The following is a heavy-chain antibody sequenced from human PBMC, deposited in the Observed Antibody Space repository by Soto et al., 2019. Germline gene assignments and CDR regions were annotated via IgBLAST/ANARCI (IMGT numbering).Heavy chain of an antibody. CDR1: GGSISSGGYS. Sequence: SETLSLTCAVSGGSISSGGYSWSWIRQPPGKGLEWIGYIYHSGSTYYNPSLKSRVTISVDTSKNQFSLKLSSVTAADTAVYYCARDGGDSSSWYFNWFDPWGQGTLVTSPQ. D-gene: IGHD6-13*01. J-gene: IGHJ5*02. CDR2: IYHSGST. CDR3: ARDGGDSSSWYFNWFDP. V-gene: IGHV4-30-2*01.